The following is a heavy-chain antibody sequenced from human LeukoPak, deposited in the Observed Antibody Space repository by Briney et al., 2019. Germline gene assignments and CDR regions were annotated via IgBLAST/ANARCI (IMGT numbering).Heavy chain of an antibody. CDR3: APRSTARDYYYGMDV. Sequence: GGSLRLSCAASGFKFRDYSMNWVRQAPGKGLEWVSAISGSGGSTYYADSVEGRFTISRDNSKNTLYLQMNSLRAEDTAVYYCAPRSTARDYYYGMDVWGQGTTVTVPS. J-gene: IGHJ6*02. CDR2: ISGSGGST. V-gene: IGHV3-23*01. CDR1: GFKFRDYS.